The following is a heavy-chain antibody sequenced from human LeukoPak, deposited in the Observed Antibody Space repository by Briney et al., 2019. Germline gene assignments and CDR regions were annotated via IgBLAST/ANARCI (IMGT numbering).Heavy chain of an antibody. Sequence: GGSLRLSCAASGFTFSSYAMNWVRQAPGKGLEWVSDIPGSDNSTYYADSVKGRFTISRDNAKNTLYLQVNSLRAEDTAVYYCARAPPTTRAIDYWGQGTLVTVSS. D-gene: IGHD5-12*01. CDR3: ARAPPTTRAIDY. V-gene: IGHV3-23*01. CDR1: GFTFSSYA. J-gene: IGHJ4*02. CDR2: IPGSDNST.